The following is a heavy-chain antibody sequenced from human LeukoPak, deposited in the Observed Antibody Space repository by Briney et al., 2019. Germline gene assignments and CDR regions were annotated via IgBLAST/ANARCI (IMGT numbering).Heavy chain of an antibody. J-gene: IGHJ4*02. V-gene: IGHV1-24*01. Sequence: ASVKVSCKVSGYTLTELSMHWVRQAPGKGLEWMGGFDPEDGETIYAQKFQGRVTMTEDTSTDTAYMELSSLRSEDTVVYYCATGLFIAAADHHDYWGQGTLVTVSS. CDR3: ATGLFIAAADHHDY. CDR2: FDPEDGET. D-gene: IGHD6-13*01. CDR1: GYTLTELS.